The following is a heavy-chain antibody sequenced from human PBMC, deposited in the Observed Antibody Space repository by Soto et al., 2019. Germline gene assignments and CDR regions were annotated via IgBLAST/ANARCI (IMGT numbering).Heavy chain of an antibody. V-gene: IGHV3-48*01. J-gene: IGHJ6*02. CDR3: AFGQESRYYYYGMDV. CDR2: ISSSSDTI. CDR1: GLTFSSYS. Sequence: EVQLVESGGGLVQPGGSLRLSCAASGLTFSSYSMNWVRQAPGKGLEWVSYISSSSDTIYYADSVKGRFTISRDNAKNSLYLQMHTLRAEDTAVYYCAFGQESRYYYYGMDVWGQGTTVTVSS. D-gene: IGHD3-10*01.